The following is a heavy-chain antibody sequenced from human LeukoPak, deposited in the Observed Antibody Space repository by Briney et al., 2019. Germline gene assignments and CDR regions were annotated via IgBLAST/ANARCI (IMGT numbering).Heavy chain of an antibody. D-gene: IGHD5-18*01. CDR3: TTDLDSYGSGY. CDR2: IKSKTDGGTT. CDR1: ALTFINAG. V-gene: IGHV3-15*01. J-gene: IGHJ4*02. Sequence: PGGSLRLSCSASALTFINAGIRWVRQPPGKWREWVGSIKSKTDGGTTDYAAPVKGRFTISRDDSKNTLYLQMNSLKTEDTAVYYCTTDLDSYGSGYWGQGTLVTVSS.